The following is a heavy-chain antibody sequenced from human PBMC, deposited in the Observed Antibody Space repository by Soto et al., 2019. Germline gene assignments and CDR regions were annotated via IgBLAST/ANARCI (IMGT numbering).Heavy chain of an antibody. D-gene: IGHD3-10*01. CDR2: ISAYKTNI. CDR3: GRDFDGSGAYYTDF. J-gene: IGHJ4*02. Sequence: ASVKVSCKASGYTFPNYGITWVRQAPGQGLEWMGWISAYKTNIKYAQKFQGRVTLTTDTSTSTAYMELRSLRSDDTAIYYCGRDFDGSGAYYTDFSGQGALVTAS. CDR1: GYTFPNYG. V-gene: IGHV1-18*01.